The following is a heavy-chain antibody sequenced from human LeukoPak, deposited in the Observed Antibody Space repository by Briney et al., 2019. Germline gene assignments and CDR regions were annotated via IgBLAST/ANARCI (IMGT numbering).Heavy chain of an antibody. Sequence: PGRSLRLSCAASGFTFSSYAMHWVRQAPGKGLEWVAVISYDGSNKYYADSVKGRFTISRDNSKNTLYLQMNSLSAEDTAVYYCARDFLRYGGHRTNWFDPWGQGTLVTVSS. D-gene: IGHD4-23*01. CDR1: GFTFSSYA. CDR2: ISYDGSNK. J-gene: IGHJ5*02. CDR3: ARDFLRYGGHRTNWFDP. V-gene: IGHV3-30-3*01.